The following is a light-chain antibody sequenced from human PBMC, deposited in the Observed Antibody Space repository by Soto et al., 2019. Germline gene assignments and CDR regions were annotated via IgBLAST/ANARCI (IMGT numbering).Light chain of an antibody. CDR3: SSYTTTNVVV. CDR2: DVN. CDR1: ISDIGSYNY. J-gene: IGLJ2*01. Sequence: QSALTQPASVSGSPGQSITISCTGTISDIGSYNYVSWYQQHPGKAPKLIIYDVNYRASGISYRLSGSKSDNTASLTISGLQAEDEADYHCSSYTTTNVVVFGGGTKVTVL. V-gene: IGLV2-14*03.